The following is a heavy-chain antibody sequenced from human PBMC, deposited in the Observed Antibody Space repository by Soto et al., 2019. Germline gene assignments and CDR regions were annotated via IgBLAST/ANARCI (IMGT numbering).Heavy chain of an antibody. J-gene: IGHJ6*02. CDR3: AKAIENYSTGYYKPFYYFGVDV. CDR2: ISYDGSKK. Sequence: GGSLRLSCAASGFTFGSYGMHWVRQAPGKGLEWVAGISYDGSKKYYGESVKGRFTISSDNSKNTLYLQMNSLRVEDTAVYYCAKAIENYSTGYYKPFYYFGVDVWGQGTTVTVSS. CDR1: GFTFGSYG. V-gene: IGHV3-30*18. D-gene: IGHD3-22*01.